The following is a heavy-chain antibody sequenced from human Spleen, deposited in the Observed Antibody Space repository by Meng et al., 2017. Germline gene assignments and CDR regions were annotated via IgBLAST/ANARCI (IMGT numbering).Heavy chain of an antibody. CDR1: GYTFPGYY. J-gene: IGHJ4*02. CDR2: INPDSGYT. CDR3: ARDESGGYYYGGMPFHY. Sequence: ASVTVSCQASGYTFPGYYMHWVRQAPGQGLEWMGRINPDSGYTNYAQNSQGRVTMTRDTSISTAYMELSRLRSDDTAVYYFARDESGGYYYGGMPFHYWGQGTLVTVSS. D-gene: IGHD3-22*01. V-gene: IGHV1-2*06.